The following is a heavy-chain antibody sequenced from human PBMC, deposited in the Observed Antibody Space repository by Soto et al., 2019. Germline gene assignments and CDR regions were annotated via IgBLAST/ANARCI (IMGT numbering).Heavy chain of an antibody. J-gene: IGHJ1*01. Sequence: GASVKVSCKASGGTFSSYAISWVRQAPGQGLEWMGGIIPIFGTANYAQKFQGRVTITADKSTSIAYMELSSLRSEDTAVYYCAKHRRDGYNYDFQHWGQGTLVTVSS. V-gene: IGHV1-69*06. CDR2: IIPIFGTA. CDR3: AKHRRDGYNYDFQH. D-gene: IGHD5-12*01. CDR1: GGTFSSYA.